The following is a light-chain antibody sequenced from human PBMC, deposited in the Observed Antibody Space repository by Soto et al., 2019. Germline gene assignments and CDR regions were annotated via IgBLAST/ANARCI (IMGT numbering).Light chain of an antibody. CDR2: KSD. CDR1: DSNIGSNS. V-gene: IGLV1-47*01. J-gene: IGLJ2*01. CDR3: ATWDDGLSGVL. Sequence: QSVLTQPPSASGTPGQRVSITCSGSDSNIGSNSVHWYQQVPGMAPKLLVYKSDQRPSGVPDRFSGSKSVTSASLAISGVRAEDEAEYYCATWDDGLSGVLFGGGTKLTVL.